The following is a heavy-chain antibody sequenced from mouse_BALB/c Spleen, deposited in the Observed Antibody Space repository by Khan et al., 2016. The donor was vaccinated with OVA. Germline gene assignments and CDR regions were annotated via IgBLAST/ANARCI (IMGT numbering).Heavy chain of an antibody. J-gene: IGHJ3*01. CDR2: IRSAGTYT. CDR3: ANGNYGCFAY. Sequence: EVELVESGGDLVKTGGSLKLSCAASGFTFSSFVMSWVRQTPEKRLEWVATIRSAGTYTYYLDSVKGRFTISRDNAKNTLYLQMNSLMSEDAAMYYCANGNYGCFAYWGQGTLVTVSA. V-gene: IGHV5-6*01. CDR1: GFTFSSFV. D-gene: IGHD2-1*01.